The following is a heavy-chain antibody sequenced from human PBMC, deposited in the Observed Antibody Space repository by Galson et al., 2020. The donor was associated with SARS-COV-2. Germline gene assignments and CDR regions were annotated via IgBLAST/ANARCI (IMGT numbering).Heavy chain of an antibody. CDR2: ISTSSSYR. Sequence: GESLKISCAASGFSFSDYYMSWIRQAPGKGLECVSYISTSSSYRNYADSVKGRFTISRDNAKNLVYLQMNSLRADDTAVYYCARDCTNTRCYGLDTWGQGTLVTVSA. CDR3: ARDCTNTRCYGLDT. D-gene: IGHD2-2*01. V-gene: IGHV3-11*05. CDR1: GFSFSDYY. J-gene: IGHJ5*02.